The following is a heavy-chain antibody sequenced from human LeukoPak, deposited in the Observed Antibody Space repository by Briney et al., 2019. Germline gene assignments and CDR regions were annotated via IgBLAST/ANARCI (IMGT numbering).Heavy chain of an antibody. J-gene: IGHJ3*02. CDR1: GGSTSSSGYS. D-gene: IGHD3-10*01. Sequence: SETLSLTCAVSGGSTSSSGYSWSWIRQPPGKGLEWIGNVYHSGSTYSNPSLKSRVTISADRSKNQFSLKLSSLTAADTAVYYCASGYFGEFADAFDIWGQGTMVTVSP. CDR3: ASGYFGEFADAFDI. V-gene: IGHV4-30-2*01. CDR2: VYHSGST.